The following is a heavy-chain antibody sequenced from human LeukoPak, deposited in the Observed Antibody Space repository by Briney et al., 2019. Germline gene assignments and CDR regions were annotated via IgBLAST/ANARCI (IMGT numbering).Heavy chain of an antibody. V-gene: IGHV3-30*18. CDR1: GFTFSSYG. D-gene: IGHD3-10*01. J-gene: IGHJ1*01. CDR2: ISYDGSNK. Sequence: PGRSLRLSCAASGFTFSSYGMHWVRQAPGKGLEWVAVISYDGSNKYYADSVKGRFSISRDNSKSTLYLQMNSLRAEDTAVYYCAKDHGFSNQHWGQGTLVTVSS. CDR3: AKDHGFSNQH.